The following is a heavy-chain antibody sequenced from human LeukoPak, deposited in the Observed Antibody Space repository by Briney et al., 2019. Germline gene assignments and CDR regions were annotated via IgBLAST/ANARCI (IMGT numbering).Heavy chain of an antibody. CDR3: AKVGYTYGPQPFDY. D-gene: IGHD5-18*01. J-gene: IGHJ4*02. CDR1: GVTFSNYA. Sequence: GGSLRLSCATSGVTFSNYAMSWVRQAPGKGLDWVSGISGGGDSAHYADSVKGRFTISRDNSRNTLYLQMNSLRAEDTAVYYCAKVGYTYGPQPFDYWGQGTLVTVSS. CDR2: ISGGGDSA. V-gene: IGHV3-23*01.